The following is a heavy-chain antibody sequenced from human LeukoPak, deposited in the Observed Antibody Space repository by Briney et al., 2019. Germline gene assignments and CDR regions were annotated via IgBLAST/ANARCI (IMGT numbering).Heavy chain of an antibody. J-gene: IGHJ6*04. CDR1: GFTFSSYG. CDR2: IWYDGSNK. Sequence: GGCLRLSCAASGFTFSSYGMHWVRQAPGKGLEWVAVIWYDGSNKYYADSVKGRFTISRDNSKNTLYLQMNSLRAEDTAVYYCARDRGMVRGVRFYYYYGMDVWGKGTTVTVSS. D-gene: IGHD3-10*01. CDR3: ARDRGMVRGVRFYYYYGMDV. V-gene: IGHV3-33*01.